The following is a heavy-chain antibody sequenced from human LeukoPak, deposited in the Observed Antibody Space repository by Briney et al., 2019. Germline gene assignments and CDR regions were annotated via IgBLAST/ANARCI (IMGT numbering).Heavy chain of an antibody. Sequence: GGSLRLSCAASGFIFSSYDMHWVRQAPGKGLEGVAVISYEGSNKYYADSVKGRFTISRDNSKTTLYLQMNSLRAEDTAVYYCARVVCTTTSCYKRSSFDIWGQGTMVTVSS. CDR1: GFIFSSYD. CDR2: ISYEGSNK. J-gene: IGHJ3*02. V-gene: IGHV3-30-3*01. D-gene: IGHD2-2*02. CDR3: ARVVCTTTSCYKRSSFDI.